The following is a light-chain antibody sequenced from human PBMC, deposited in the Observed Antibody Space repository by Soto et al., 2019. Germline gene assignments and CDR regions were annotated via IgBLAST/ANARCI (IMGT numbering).Light chain of an antibody. CDR3: NQSYSTHWT. V-gene: IGKV1-39*01. CDR1: QSISIY. Sequence: DIQMTQSPSSLSASVGNRVTITCRASQSISIYLNWYQQKPGKDPKLLICAASSLHSGIPSRFIGSGSGTDFTLTISSLQPEDIATYYYNQSYSTHWTYGQGTNVELQ. J-gene: IGKJ1*01. CDR2: AAS.